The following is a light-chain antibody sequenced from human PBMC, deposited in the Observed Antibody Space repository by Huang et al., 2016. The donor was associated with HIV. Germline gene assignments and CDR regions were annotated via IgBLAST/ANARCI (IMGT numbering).Light chain of an antibody. Sequence: EIVLTQSPGTLSLSPGERATLSCRASQSVRSSSLAWYQQNTGQSPWLLILGASNRATAIPDRFSGSGSATDFTLTISRLEPEDFAVYYCQQYGSSPLTFGGGTKVEIK. V-gene: IGKV3-20*01. CDR1: QSVRSSS. CDR3: QQYGSSPLT. CDR2: GAS. J-gene: IGKJ4*01.